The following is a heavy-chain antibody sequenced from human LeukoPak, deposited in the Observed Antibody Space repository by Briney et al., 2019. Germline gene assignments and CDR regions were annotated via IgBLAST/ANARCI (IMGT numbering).Heavy chain of an antibody. V-gene: IGHV3-NL1*01. CDR3: AFTWGYAFDI. CDR1: GFTFSSYG. D-gene: IGHD3-16*01. Sequence: GGSLRLSCAASGFTFSSYGMHWVRQAPGKGLEWVSVIYSGGSTYYADSVKGRFTISRDNSKNTLYLQMNSLRAEDTAVYYCAFTWGYAFDIWGQGTMVTVSS. J-gene: IGHJ3*02. CDR2: IYSGGST.